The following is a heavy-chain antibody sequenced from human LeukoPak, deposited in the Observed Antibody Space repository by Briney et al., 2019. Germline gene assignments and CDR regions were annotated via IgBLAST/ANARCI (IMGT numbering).Heavy chain of an antibody. CDR3: ARDYDYGGNSDAFDI. J-gene: IGHJ3*02. V-gene: IGHV4-31*03. Sequence: SETLSLTCTVSGGSISSGGYYWSWIRQHPGKGLEWIGYIYYSGSTYYNPSLKSRVTISVDTSKNQFSLKLSSVTAADTAVYYCARDYDYGGNSDAFDIWGQGIMVTVSS. CDR1: GGSISSGGYY. D-gene: IGHD4-23*01. CDR2: IYYSGST.